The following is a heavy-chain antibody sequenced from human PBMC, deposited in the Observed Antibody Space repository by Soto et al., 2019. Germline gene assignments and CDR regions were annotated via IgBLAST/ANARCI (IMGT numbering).Heavy chain of an antibody. CDR2: IHSDGSST. CDR1: GFTFSYYW. D-gene: IGHD1-26*01. CDR3: ARGDRGAFDL. Sequence: EVQLVESGGGLVRPGGSLRLSCAASGFTFSYYWMRWVRQAPGKGLVWVSRIHSDGSSTTYADFVKGRFIISRDNARNTVDLQMNSVRVEDTAVYYCARGDRGAFDLWGQGTVGTFSS. J-gene: IGHJ3*01. V-gene: IGHV3-74*01.